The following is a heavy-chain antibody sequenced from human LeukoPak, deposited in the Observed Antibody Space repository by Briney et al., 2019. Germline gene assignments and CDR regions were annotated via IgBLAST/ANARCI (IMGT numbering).Heavy chain of an antibody. Sequence: GGSLRLSCAASGFTFSSYSMNWVRQAPGKGLEWVSSISSSSYIYYADSVKGRFTISRDSSKNTLFLQMNDLTVEDTARYYCARRPGNWGQGILVTVSS. V-gene: IGHV3-21*04. CDR2: ISSSSYI. D-gene: IGHD1-14*01. J-gene: IGHJ4*02. CDR1: GFTFSSYS. CDR3: ARRPGN.